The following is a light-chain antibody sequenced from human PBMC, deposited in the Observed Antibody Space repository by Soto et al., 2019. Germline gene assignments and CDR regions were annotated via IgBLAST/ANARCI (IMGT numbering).Light chain of an antibody. J-gene: IGKJ1*01. CDR1: QGISSY. Sequence: AIRMTQSPSSFSASTGDGVTITCWASQGISSYLAWYQQKPGKAPKLLIYAASTLQSGVPSRFSGSGSGTDFTLTISCLQSEDFATYYCQQYDSYPRTFGQGTKVEIK. V-gene: IGKV1-8*01. CDR3: QQYDSYPRT. CDR2: AAS.